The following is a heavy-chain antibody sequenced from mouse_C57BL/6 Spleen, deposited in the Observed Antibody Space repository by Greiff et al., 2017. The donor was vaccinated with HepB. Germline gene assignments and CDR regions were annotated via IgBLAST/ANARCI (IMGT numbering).Heavy chain of an antibody. D-gene: IGHD3-2*02. CDR3: DIDRWQHRRSDRVGFDY. CDR2: IDPEDGET. Sequence: VQLQQSGAELVKPGASVKLSCTASGFNIKDYYMHWVKQRTEQGLEWIGRIDPEDGETKYAPKFQGKATITADTSANTAYLQHSSLTSEDTAVYYCDIDRWQHRRSDRVGFDYWGQGTTLTVSS. J-gene: IGHJ2*01. CDR1: GFNIKDYY. V-gene: IGHV14-2*01.